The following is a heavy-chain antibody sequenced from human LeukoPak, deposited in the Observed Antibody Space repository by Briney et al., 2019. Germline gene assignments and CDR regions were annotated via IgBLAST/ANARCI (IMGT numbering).Heavy chain of an antibody. CDR3: AGPSSGSYYFDY. CDR1: GFTFSSYG. J-gene: IGHJ4*02. V-gene: IGHV3-33*01. Sequence: GGSLRLSCAASGFTFSSYGMHWVRQAPGKGLEWVAVIWYDGSNKYYADSVKGRFTISRDNFKNTLYLQMNSLRAEDTAVYYCAGPSSGSYYFDYWGQGTLVTVSS. D-gene: IGHD1-26*01. CDR2: IWYDGSNK.